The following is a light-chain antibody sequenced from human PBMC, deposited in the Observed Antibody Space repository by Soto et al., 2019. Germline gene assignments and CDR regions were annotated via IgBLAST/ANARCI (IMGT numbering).Light chain of an antibody. CDR3: QQYGSSPTWT. V-gene: IGKV3-20*01. CDR1: QSVSSSY. CDR2: GAS. Sequence: VLTQSPGTLSLSPGERATLSCRASQSVSSSYLAWYQQKPGQAPRLLIYGASSRATGIPDRFSGSGSGTDFTLTISRLEPEDFAVYYCQQYGSSPTWTFGQGTKVDIK. J-gene: IGKJ1*01.